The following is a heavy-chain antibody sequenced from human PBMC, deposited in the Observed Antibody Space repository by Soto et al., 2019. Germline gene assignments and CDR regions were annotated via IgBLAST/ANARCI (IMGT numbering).Heavy chain of an antibody. Sequence: ESLKISCKGSGYSVTSYWIGWVRQMHGKGLEWMGIIYPGDSDTRYSPSFQGQVTISADKSISTAYLQWSSLKASDTAMYYCARQASTIFGFFKDYYYYYGMYFWGQGTKVTVAS. CDR3: ARQASTIFGFFKDYYYYYGMYF. J-gene: IGHJ6*02. V-gene: IGHV5-51*01. D-gene: IGHD3-3*01. CDR2: IYPGDSDT. CDR1: GYSVTSYW.